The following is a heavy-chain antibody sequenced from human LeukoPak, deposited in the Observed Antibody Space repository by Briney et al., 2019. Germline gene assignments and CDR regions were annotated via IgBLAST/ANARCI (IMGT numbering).Heavy chain of an antibody. CDR2: ISSSSSTI. V-gene: IGHV3-48*01. D-gene: IGHD1-26*01. J-gene: IGHJ4*02. CDR3: ASSGTYNYFDY. Sequence: GGSLRLSCAASGFTFSSYRMNWVRQTPGKGLEWVSCISSSSSTIYYADSVKGRFTISRDNAKNSLFLQMNSLRAEDTAVYYCASSGTYNYFDYWGQGSLVTVSS. CDR1: GFTFSSYR.